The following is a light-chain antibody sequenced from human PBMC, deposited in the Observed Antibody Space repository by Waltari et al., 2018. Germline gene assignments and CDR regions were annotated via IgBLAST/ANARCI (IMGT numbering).Light chain of an antibody. CDR1: QSISRY. Sequence: EVVLTQSPGTLSLSPGERATLFCRASQSISRYLVWYQQRPGQAPRLLIYGASIRAAGIPDRFSGSGSGTDCTLSISRLEPEDFAVYYCQNHERLPATFGQGTRVEIK. J-gene: IGKJ1*01. CDR3: QNHERLPAT. V-gene: IGKV3-20*01. CDR2: GAS.